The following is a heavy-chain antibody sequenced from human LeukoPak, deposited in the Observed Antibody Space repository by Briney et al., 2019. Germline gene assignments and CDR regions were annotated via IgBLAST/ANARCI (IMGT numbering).Heavy chain of an antibody. CDR3: ARAFNYYRAFDI. CDR2: ISSNGGST. J-gene: IGHJ3*02. D-gene: IGHD3-22*01. CDR1: GFTFSSYA. V-gene: IGHV3-64*01. Sequence: GGSLRLSCAASGFTFSSYAMHWVRQAPGKGLEYVSAISSNGGSTYYANSVKGRFTISRDNSKNTLYLQMGSLRAEDMAVYYCARAFNYYRAFDIWGQGTMVTVSS.